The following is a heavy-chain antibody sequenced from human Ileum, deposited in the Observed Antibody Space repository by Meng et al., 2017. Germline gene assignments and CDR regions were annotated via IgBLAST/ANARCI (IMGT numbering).Heavy chain of an antibody. Sequence: QVQLQEPGPGLLKPSQTLSLTCTVSGGSISSGGYYWGWIRQHPGKGLEWIGYIFYSGSTYYNSSLKSRINISVDTSKNQFSLKVSSVTAADTAVYYCARVRRGLGLRFDPWGQGTLVTVSS. CDR2: IFYSGST. CDR3: ARVRRGLGLRFDP. J-gene: IGHJ5*02. V-gene: IGHV4-31*03. D-gene: IGHD3/OR15-3a*01. CDR1: GGSISSGGYY.